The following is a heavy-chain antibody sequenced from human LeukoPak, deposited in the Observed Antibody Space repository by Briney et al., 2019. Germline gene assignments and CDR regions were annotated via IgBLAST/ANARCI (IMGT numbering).Heavy chain of an antibody. Sequence: PSETLSLTCTVSGYSISSGYYWGWIRQPPGKGLEWIGDIYYSGYTNYNPSLKSRATISVDTSKNQFSLKLRSVTAADTAVYYCARETSQKGAHYMDVWGKGTTVTISS. D-gene: IGHD3-16*01. CDR2: IYYSGYT. J-gene: IGHJ6*03. CDR1: GYSISSGYY. V-gene: IGHV4-61*01. CDR3: ARETSQKGAHYMDV.